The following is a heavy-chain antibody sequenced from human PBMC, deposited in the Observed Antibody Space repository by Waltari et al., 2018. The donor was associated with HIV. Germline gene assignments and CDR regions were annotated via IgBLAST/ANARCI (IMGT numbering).Heavy chain of an antibody. CDR2: IYYSGST. Sequence: QLQLQESGPGLVKPSETLSLTCTVSGGSISSSSYYWGWIRQPPGKGLEWIGSIYYSGSTYYNPSLKSRVTISVDTSKNQFSLKLSSVTAADTAVYYCARGYYYDSSGYYYPLRYWGQGTLVTVSS. V-gene: IGHV4-39*07. CDR3: ARGYYYDSSGYYYPLRY. CDR1: GGSISSSSYY. D-gene: IGHD3-22*01. J-gene: IGHJ4*02.